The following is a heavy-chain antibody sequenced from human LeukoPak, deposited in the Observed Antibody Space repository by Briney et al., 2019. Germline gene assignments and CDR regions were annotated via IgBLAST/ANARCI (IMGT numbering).Heavy chain of an antibody. CDR3: ARGRKIYYYXXMDV. CDR1: GGSISSYY. Sequence: SETLSLTCTVSGGSISSYYWSWIRQPPGKGLEWIGYIYYSGSTNYNPSLKSRVTISVDTSKNQFSLKLSSVTAADTAVYYCARGRKIYYYXXMDVWGKGTTVTVSS. J-gene: IGHJ6*03. CDR2: IYYSGST. V-gene: IGHV4-59*01.